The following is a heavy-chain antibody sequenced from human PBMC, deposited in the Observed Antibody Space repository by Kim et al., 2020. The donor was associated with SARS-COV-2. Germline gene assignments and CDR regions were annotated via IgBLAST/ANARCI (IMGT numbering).Heavy chain of an antibody. J-gene: IGHJ3*02. D-gene: IGHD6-19*01. CDR3: ARGTHSEQWLPGGAFDI. CDR2: ISSSSSYT. CDR1: GFTFSDYY. Sequence: GGSLRLSCAASGFTFSDYYMSWIRQAPGKGLEWVSYISSSSSYTNYADSVTGRFTISRDNAKNSLYLQMNSLRAEDSAVYYCARGTHSEQWLPGGAFDIWGQGTMVTVSS. V-gene: IGHV3-11*05.